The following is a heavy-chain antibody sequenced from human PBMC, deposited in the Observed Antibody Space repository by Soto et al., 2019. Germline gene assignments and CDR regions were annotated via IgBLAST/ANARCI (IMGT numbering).Heavy chain of an antibody. CDR1: GGTFSSYT. D-gene: IGHD6-6*01. Sequence: QVQLVQSGAEVKKPGSSVKVSCKDSGGTFSSYTISWVRQAPGQGLEWMGRIIPILGIANYAQKFQGRVTITADKSTSTAYIELSSLRSEDTAVYYCARAAGSSSSLAFDIWGQGTMVTVSS. CDR3: ARAAGSSSSLAFDI. CDR2: IIPILGIA. V-gene: IGHV1-69*02. J-gene: IGHJ3*02.